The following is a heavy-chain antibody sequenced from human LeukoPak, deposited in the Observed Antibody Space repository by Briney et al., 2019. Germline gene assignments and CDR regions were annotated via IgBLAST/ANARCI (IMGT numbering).Heavy chain of an antibody. D-gene: IGHD3-10*01. CDR3: ARDLTSTVVRGVMPWFDP. J-gene: IGHJ5*02. CDR1: GCTFTSYG. V-gene: IGHV1-18*01. CDR2: ISVYNGNT. Sequence: ASVKVSCKASGCTFTSYGISWVRQAPGQGLEWMGWISVYNGNTNFAQKLHGRVTMTTDTSTSTAYMELRSLRSDDTAVYYCARDLTSTVVRGVMPWFDPWGQGTLVTVSS.